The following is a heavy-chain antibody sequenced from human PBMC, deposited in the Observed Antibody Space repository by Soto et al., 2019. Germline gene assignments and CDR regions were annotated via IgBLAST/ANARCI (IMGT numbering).Heavy chain of an antibody. V-gene: IGHV3-20*01. CDR2: INWNGGST. Sequence: EVQLVESGGGVVRPGGSLRLSCAVSGFTFDDYGMTWVRQAPGKGLEWVSGINWNGGSTGYADSVKGRFTISRDNSKNSLYLQMNSLRADDTSFYNGARRGAAAGTEFFDPWGQGTLVIVSS. D-gene: IGHD6-13*01. CDR3: ARRGAAAGTEFFDP. CDR1: GFTFDDYG. J-gene: IGHJ5*02.